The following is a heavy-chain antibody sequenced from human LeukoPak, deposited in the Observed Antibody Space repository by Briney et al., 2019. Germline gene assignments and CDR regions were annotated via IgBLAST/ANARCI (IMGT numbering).Heavy chain of an antibody. V-gene: IGHV3-23*01. CDR3: SAQPESLAGAVYS. CDR2: ISPRSDFT. D-gene: IGHD6-19*01. Sequence: PGGSLRLSCAASGFTFSAYGMHWVRQAPGKGLDWVSTISPRSDFTFYADSVKGRFTVSRDNSRNTLYLHMSTLRAEDTAVYYCSAQPESLAGAVYSWGQGALVTVSS. CDR1: GFTFSAYG. J-gene: IGHJ4*02.